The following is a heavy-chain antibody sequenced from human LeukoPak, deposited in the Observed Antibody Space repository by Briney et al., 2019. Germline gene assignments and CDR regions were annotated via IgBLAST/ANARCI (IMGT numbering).Heavy chain of an antibody. CDR3: ARGPGYYDGRGYTYYFDY. Sequence: VASVKVSCKASGYTFTNFDINWVRQATGQGLEWMGWINPNSGNTGSAQNFQGRVTVTRITSISTAYMELNSLRSEDTAVYYCARGPGYYDGRGYTYYFDYWGQGTLVTVSS. CDR1: GYTFTNFD. J-gene: IGHJ4*02. V-gene: IGHV1-8*01. D-gene: IGHD3-22*01. CDR2: INPNSGNT.